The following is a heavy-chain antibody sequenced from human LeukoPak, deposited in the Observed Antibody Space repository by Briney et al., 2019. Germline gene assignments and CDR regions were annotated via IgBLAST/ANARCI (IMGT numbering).Heavy chain of an antibody. D-gene: IGHD1-14*01. Sequence: GGSLRLSCAASGYTFSNAWMSWIRQAPGKGLEWVGLIKTKSEDGPIDYAAPVRGRFTISRDDSKNTLYLQMNSLKTEDTAVYYCTTGGAHTGRFNIWGQGTMVAVSS. J-gene: IGHJ3*02. CDR2: IKTKSEDGPI. V-gene: IGHV3-15*01. CDR3: TTGGAHTGRFNI. CDR1: GYTFSNAW.